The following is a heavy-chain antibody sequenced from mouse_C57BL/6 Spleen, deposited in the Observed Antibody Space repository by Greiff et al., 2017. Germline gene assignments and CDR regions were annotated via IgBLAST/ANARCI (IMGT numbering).Heavy chain of an antibody. Sequence: QVQLQQPGAELVKPGASVKLSCKASGYTFTSYWMHWVKQRPGQGLEWIGMIHPNSGSTNYNEKFKSKATLTVDKSSSTAYMQLSSLTSEDSAVYYCARIYYYGSSYEGYAMDYWGQGTSVTVSS. CDR2: IHPNSGST. V-gene: IGHV1-64*01. CDR1: GYTFTSYW. D-gene: IGHD1-1*01. CDR3: ARIYYYGSSYEGYAMDY. J-gene: IGHJ4*01.